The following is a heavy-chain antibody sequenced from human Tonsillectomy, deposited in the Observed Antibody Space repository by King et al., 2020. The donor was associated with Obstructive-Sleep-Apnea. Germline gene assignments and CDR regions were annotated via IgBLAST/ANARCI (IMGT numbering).Heavy chain of an antibody. CDR2: IYYSGTT. D-gene: IGHD4-17*01. CDR3: ARHTVTTETFDY. J-gene: IGHJ4*02. V-gene: IGHV4-39*01. CDR1: GGSISSSSYY. Sequence: QLQLQESGPGLVKPSETLSLTCTVSGGSISSSSYYWGWIRQPPGKGLEWIGIIYYSGTTYYNPSLKSRVTISVDTSKNQFSLKLSSVTAADTAVYYCARHTVTTETFDYWGQGTLVTVSS.